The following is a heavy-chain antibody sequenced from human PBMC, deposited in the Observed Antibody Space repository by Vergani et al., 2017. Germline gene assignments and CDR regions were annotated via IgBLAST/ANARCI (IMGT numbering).Heavy chain of an antibody. J-gene: IGHJ6*02. V-gene: IGHV4-39*01. Sequence: QLQLQESGPGLVKPSETLSLTCTVSGGSISSSSYYWGWIRQPPGKGLEWIGSIYYSGSTYYNPSLKSRVTISVDTSKNQFSLKLSSVTAAYTAVYYCARLMESLLWFGELSPYYGMDVWGQGTTVTVSS. CDR2: IYYSGST. CDR3: ARLMESLLWFGELSPYYGMDV. CDR1: GGSISSSSYY. D-gene: IGHD3-10*01.